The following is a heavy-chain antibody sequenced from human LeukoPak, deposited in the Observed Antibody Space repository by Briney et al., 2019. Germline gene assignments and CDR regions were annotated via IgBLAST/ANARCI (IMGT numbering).Heavy chain of an antibody. CDR2: IYYSGST. CDR3: ARVPWEGYFDY. J-gene: IGHJ4*02. D-gene: IGHD1-26*01. CDR1: GASISGSGYY. Sequence: SETLSLTCAVSGASISGSGYYWGWIRQPPGKGLEWIGNIYYSGSTYYNPSLKSRVTISVDTSKNQFSLKLSSVTAADTAVYYCARVPWEGYFDYWGQGTLVTVSS. V-gene: IGHV4-39*01.